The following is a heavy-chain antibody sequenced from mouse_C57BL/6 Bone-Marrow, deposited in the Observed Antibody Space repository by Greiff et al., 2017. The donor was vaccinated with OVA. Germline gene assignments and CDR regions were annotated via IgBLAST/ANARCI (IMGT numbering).Heavy chain of an antibody. CDR1: GYAFTNYL. J-gene: IGHJ2*01. CDR2: INPVSGGT. D-gene: IGHD2-3*01. Sequence: VQLQQSGAELVRPGTSVKVSCKASGYAFTNYLIEWVKQRPGQGLEWIGDINPVSGGTNYNEKFKGKATLTSDKSSSTAYMQRSSWTSEDSAVYFSARVNDGYYFDDWGQGTTLTVSS. CDR3: ARVNDGYYFDD. V-gene: IGHV1-54*01.